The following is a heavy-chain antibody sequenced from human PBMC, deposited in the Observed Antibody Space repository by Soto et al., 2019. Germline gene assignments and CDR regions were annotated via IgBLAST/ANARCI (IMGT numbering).Heavy chain of an antibody. J-gene: IGHJ5*02. CDR2: ITSYGGTT. CDR1: GLTFSNSA. Sequence: GGSLRLSCSASGLTFSNSATYWVRQAPGKGLEYVATITSYGGTTYYADSVKGRFTISRDNSKNILYLQMSSLRPEDTAVYYCVKGEVMIFGVVTFDRWGQGTLVTVSS. CDR3: VKGEVMIFGVVTFDR. D-gene: IGHD3-3*01. V-gene: IGHV3-64D*06.